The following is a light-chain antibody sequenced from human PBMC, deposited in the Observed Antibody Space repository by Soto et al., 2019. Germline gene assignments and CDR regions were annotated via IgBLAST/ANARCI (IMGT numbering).Light chain of an antibody. CDR1: QSITNY. J-gene: IGKJ2*01. Sequence: EIVLTQSPATLSLSPGERATLSCRASQSITNYLAWYQQKPGQAPRLLIYDASNRATGIPARFSGSGSGTDFTLTISSLEPEDSAVYYCQQRSNWPPYTFGQGTELEIK. V-gene: IGKV3-11*01. CDR2: DAS. CDR3: QQRSNWPPYT.